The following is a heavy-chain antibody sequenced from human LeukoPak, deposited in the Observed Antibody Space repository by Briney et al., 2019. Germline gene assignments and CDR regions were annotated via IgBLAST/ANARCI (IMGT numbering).Heavy chain of an antibody. J-gene: IGHJ5*02. CDR1: GDSISNSHW. D-gene: IGHD2-8*02. Sequence: SETLSLTCAVSGDSISNSHWWGWVRQPPGKGLEWIGVIYLSGDTDYNPSLKSRVTISIDKSKNQFSLKPTYVTAADTAVYYCVRGGTVIVDSLAPWGQGLLVTVSS. CDR2: IYLSGDT. CDR3: VRGGTVIVDSLAP. V-gene: IGHV4-4*02.